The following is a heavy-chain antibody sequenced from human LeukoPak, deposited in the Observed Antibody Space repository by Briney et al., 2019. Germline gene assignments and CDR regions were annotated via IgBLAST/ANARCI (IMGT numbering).Heavy chain of an antibody. V-gene: IGHV4-30-2*01. CDR1: GGSISSGGYY. CDR3: ARVYPGIAAAGTSWYFDL. D-gene: IGHD6-13*01. J-gene: IGHJ2*01. CDR2: IYHSGST. Sequence: SETLSLTCTVSGGSISSGGYYWSWIRQPPGKGLEWIGYIYHSGSTYYNPSLKSRVTISVDRSKNQFSLKLSSVTAADTAVYYCARVYPGIAAAGTSWYFDLWGRGTLVTVSS.